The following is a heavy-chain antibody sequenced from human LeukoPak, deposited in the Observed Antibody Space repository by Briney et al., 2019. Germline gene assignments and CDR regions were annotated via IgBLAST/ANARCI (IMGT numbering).Heavy chain of an antibody. V-gene: IGHV3-20*04. CDR1: GFTFDDYG. CDR3: ARAYYYDSSGYPVPFDL. J-gene: IGHJ5*02. CDR2: INWNGGST. D-gene: IGHD3-22*01. Sequence: GGSLRLSCAASGFTFDDYGMSWVRQAPGKGLEWVSGINWNGGSTGYADSVKGRFTISRDNAKNSLYLQMNSLRAEDTALYYCARAYYYDSSGYPVPFDLWGQGTLVTVSS.